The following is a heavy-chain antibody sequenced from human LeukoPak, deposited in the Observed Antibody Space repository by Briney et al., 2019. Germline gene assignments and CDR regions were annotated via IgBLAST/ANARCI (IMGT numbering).Heavy chain of an antibody. CDR2: IYPGDSDT. Sequence: GESLKISCRGSGYNFTTYWIGWVRQMPGKGLEWMGIIYPGDSDTRYAPSFQGQVTMSAGKSINTAYLQWSSLKASDTAMYYCARRQGCSSTSCPPDYWGQGTLVTVSP. CDR1: GYNFTTYW. V-gene: IGHV5-51*01. CDR3: ARRQGCSSTSCPPDY. J-gene: IGHJ4*02. D-gene: IGHD2-2*01.